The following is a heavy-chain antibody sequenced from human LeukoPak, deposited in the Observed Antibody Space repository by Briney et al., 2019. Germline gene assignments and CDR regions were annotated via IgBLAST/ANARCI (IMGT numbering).Heavy chain of an antibody. Sequence: SETLSLTCTVSGGSISSYYWSWIRNPPGKDLGWIGNIYSSGRPNNNPSLKGRVPISVDTSKNQFSLKLSSVTAADTAVYYCASLKLGNDYWGRGTVVSVSS. J-gene: IGHJ4*02. D-gene: IGHD7-27*01. CDR3: ASLKLGNDY. CDR2: IYSSGRP. CDR1: GGSISSYY. V-gene: IGHV4-59*01.